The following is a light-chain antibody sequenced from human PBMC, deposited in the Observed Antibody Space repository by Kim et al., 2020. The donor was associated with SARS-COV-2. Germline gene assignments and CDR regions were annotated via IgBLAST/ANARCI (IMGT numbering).Light chain of an antibody. CDR1: SMDVGGYNS. Sequence: GQSITFSGTGTSMDVGGYNSVSWYPQHPGKAPKLMIYDSSGRASGVSNRFSGSQSGNTASLTISGLRAEDEADYYCSSHTTSSTYVFGSGTKVTVL. CDR2: DSS. J-gene: IGLJ1*01. V-gene: IGLV2-14*03. CDR3: SSHTTSSTYV.